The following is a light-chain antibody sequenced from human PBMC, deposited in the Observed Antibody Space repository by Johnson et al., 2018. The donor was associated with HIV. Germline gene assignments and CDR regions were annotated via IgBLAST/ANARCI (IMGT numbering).Light chain of an antibody. CDR1: SSNIGNNY. J-gene: IGLJ1*01. CDR3: ETWDTSLSAVV. V-gene: IGLV1-51*02. CDR2: ENN. Sequence: QPVLTQPPSVSAAPGQKVTIFCSGSSSNIGNNYVSWYQQVPGTAPKLLIYENNKRPSGIPDRFSGSKSGTSATLGITGLQTGDEADYYCETWDTSLSAVVFGTGTKVTVL.